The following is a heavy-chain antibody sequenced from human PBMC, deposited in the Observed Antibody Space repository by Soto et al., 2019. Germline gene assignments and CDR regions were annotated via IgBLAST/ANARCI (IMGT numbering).Heavy chain of an antibody. D-gene: IGHD6-6*01. CDR3: ARDRFGHAARTPNWFDP. CDR2: IGSSSSTI. CDR1: GFTFSSYS. Sequence: EVQLVESGGGLVQPGGSLRLSCAASGFTFSSYSMNWVRQAPGKGLEWVSYIGSSSSTIYYADSVKGRFTISRDNAKNSLYLQMNSLRAEDTAVYYYARDRFGHAARTPNWFDPWGQGTLVTVSS. J-gene: IGHJ5*02. V-gene: IGHV3-48*01.